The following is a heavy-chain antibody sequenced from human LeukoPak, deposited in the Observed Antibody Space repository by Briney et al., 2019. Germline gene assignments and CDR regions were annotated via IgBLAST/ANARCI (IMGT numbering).Heavy chain of an antibody. CDR2: ISYDGSNK. CDR1: GFTFSSYG. D-gene: IGHD1-20*01. J-gene: IGHJ3*02. CDR3: ARGLYNWNPRGRAFDI. V-gene: IGHV3-30*03. Sequence: GGSLRLSCAASGFTFSSYGMHWVRQAPGKGLEWVAVISYDGSNKYYADSVKGRFTISRDNSKNTLYLQMNSLRAEDTAVYYCARGLYNWNPRGRAFDIWGQGTMVTVSS.